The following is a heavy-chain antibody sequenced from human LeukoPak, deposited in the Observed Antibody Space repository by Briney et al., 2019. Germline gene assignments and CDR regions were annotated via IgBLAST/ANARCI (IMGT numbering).Heavy chain of an antibody. D-gene: IGHD3-3*01. Sequence: GVSLRLSCTASGFTFGDYVVSWVRQAPGKGPEWVGFIRSKVNGGTTEYAASVKGRFTISRDDSKSIAYLQMNSLKTEDTAVYYCTRGRITSFGVRSATSTTSTSNWFDPWGQGTLVTVSP. CDR3: TRGRITSFGVRSATSTTSTSNWFDP. CDR2: IRSKVNGGTT. J-gene: IGHJ5*02. CDR1: GFTFGDYV. V-gene: IGHV3-49*04.